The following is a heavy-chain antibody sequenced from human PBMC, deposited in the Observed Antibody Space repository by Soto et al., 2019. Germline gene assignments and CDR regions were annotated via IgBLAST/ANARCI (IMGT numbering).Heavy chain of an antibody. CDR1: GGSFSGYY. CDR3: ARVRSHYYDSSGYPDYGMDV. V-gene: IGHV4-34*01. D-gene: IGHD3-22*01. CDR2: INHSGST. Sequence: LSLTCAVYGGSFSGYYWSWIRQPPGKGLEWIGEINHSGSTNYNPSLKSRVTISVDTSKNQFSLKLSSVTAADTAVYYCARVRSHYYDSSGYPDYGMDVWGQGTTVTVSS. J-gene: IGHJ6*02.